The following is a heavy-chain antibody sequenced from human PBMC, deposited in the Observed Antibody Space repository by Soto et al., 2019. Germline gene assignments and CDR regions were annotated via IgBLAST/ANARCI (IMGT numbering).Heavy chain of an antibody. CDR3: VRVNNYVTPTPQDL. D-gene: IGHD3-16*01. J-gene: IGHJ6*02. Sequence: QVQLVQSGDEVKKPGASVKVSCKASGYIFVNYGIAGVRQAPGQGLEWMGWISPYTGNTHSATKVQGRLTMTTDTSTSTAYMDLGSLTSDDTAVYYCVRVNNYVTPTPQDLRGQGTTVTVSS. CDR1: GYIFVNYG. V-gene: IGHV1-18*01. CDR2: ISPYTGNT.